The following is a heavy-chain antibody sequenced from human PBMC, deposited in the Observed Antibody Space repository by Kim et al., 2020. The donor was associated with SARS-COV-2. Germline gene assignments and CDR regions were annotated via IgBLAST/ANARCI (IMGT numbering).Heavy chain of an antibody. CDR2: IRSDDSKR. D-gene: IGHD3-10*01. V-gene: IGHV3-33*01. CDR3: ARNFGSATMIGDV. J-gene: IGHJ3*01. Sequence: GGSLRLSCTASGFTFSPFAMHWVRQAPGKGLEWVAVIRSDDSKRYYAESVKDRFTISRDNSKNTLYLQMNSLRAEDTAIYFCARNFGSATMIGDVWGLGTVVTVSS. CDR1: GFTFSPFA.